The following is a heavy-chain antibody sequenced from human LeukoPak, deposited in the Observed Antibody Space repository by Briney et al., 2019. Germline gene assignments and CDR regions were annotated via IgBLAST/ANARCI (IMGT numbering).Heavy chain of an antibody. Sequence: SETLSLTCTVSGGXISSGSYFWGWIRQPPGKGLEWIGTIYYSGSSYHNPSLKSRVTISVDTSRNQFSLKLSSVTAADTAVYYCARHVGGSRYYDFWSGYYTDYWGQGTLVTVSS. J-gene: IGHJ4*02. CDR1: GGXISSGSYF. D-gene: IGHD3-3*01. CDR2: IYYSGSS. V-gene: IGHV4-39*01. CDR3: ARHVGGSRYYDFWSGYYTDY.